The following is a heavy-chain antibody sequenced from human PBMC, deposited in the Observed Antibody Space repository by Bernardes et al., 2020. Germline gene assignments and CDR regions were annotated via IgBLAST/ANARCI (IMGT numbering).Heavy chain of an antibody. V-gene: IGHV4-59*11. D-gene: IGHD3-3*01. J-gene: IGHJ6*04. Sequence: SETLSLTCTVSGGSITFLYWNWIRQSPGKGLEWMGYVFDSGSTNYNPSLGSRVTISADTSKNQFSLKLTSVTTADTAVYYCARGWSGDGYYTFHGLDVWGKGITVTVSS. CDR3: ARGWSGDGYYTFHGLDV. CDR1: GGSITFLY. CDR2: VFDSGST.